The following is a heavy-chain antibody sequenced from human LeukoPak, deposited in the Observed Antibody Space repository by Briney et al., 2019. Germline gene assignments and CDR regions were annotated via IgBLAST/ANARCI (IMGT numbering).Heavy chain of an antibody. CDR2: INSNSGAT. CDR3: ARETTEADDY. Sequence: ASVKVSFKSAGYTFNIHYIHLGRQAPGQGLELVGWINSNSGATQYAQKFQGRVIMTTDTSITTVYMELSRLTSDDTAVYYCARETTEADDYWGQGTLVTVSS. V-gene: IGHV1-2*02. CDR1: GYTFNIHY. J-gene: IGHJ4*02. D-gene: IGHD1-1*01.